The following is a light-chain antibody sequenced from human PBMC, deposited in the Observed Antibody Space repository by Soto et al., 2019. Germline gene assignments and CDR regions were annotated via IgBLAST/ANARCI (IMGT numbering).Light chain of an antibody. Sequence: EIVMTQSPATLSVSPGERATLSCRASQSVSSNLAWYQQKPGQAPRLLIYGASTRATGIPVRFSGSGSGTEFTLTISSLQSEAFAVYYCQQDNNWPRTFGQRNKVEIK. CDR2: GAS. CDR3: QQDNNWPRT. CDR1: QSVSSN. J-gene: IGKJ1*01. V-gene: IGKV3-15*01.